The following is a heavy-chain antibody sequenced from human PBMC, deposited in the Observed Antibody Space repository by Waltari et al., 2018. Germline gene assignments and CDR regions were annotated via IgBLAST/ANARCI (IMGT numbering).Heavy chain of an antibody. Sequence: QLQLQELGPGLVKPSETLSLTCTVSGGSISSSSYYCGWIRQPPGKGLEWIGCIYYSGSTYYNPSLKSRVTISVDTSKNQFSLKLSSVTAADTAVYYCARVSRPEYCSSTSCPTDYWGQGTLVTVSS. CDR3: ARVSRPEYCSSTSCPTDY. D-gene: IGHD2-2*01. J-gene: IGHJ4*02. V-gene: IGHV4-39*07. CDR2: IYYSGST. CDR1: GGSISSSSYY.